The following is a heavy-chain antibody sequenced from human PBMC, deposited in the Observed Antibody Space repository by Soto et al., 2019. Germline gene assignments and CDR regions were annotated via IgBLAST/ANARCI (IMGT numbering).Heavy chain of an antibody. CDR1: GFRFSIYS. CDR3: ARSVEGHFDY. D-gene: IGHD6-19*01. V-gene: IGHV3-48*02. CDR2: ITSDTKTI. Sequence: EVRLVESGGALVQRGGSLTLSCAASGFRFSIYSMNWVRQAPGKGLEWSAYITSDTKTIKYAESVKGRFTLSRDNAKNSVYPQMNNLSDEDTAVYYCARSVEGHFDYWGQGTVVTVSS. J-gene: IGHJ4*02.